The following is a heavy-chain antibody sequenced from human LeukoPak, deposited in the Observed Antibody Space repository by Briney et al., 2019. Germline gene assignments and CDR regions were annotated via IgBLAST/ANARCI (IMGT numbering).Heavy chain of an antibody. CDR2: ITSAGST. Sequence: GGSLRLSCAASGFTFSDFYMTWIRQAPGKGLEWISYITSAGSTYYAGSVKGRFTISRDNAKTSLFLQMNNLGAEDTAVYYCARALGRDFDYWGQGTLVTVSS. CDR3: ARALGRDFDY. V-gene: IGHV3-11*04. J-gene: IGHJ4*02. CDR1: GFTFSDFY.